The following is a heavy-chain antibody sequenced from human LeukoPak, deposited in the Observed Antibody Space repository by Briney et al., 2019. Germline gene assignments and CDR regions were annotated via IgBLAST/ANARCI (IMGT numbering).Heavy chain of an antibody. J-gene: IGHJ4*02. D-gene: IGHD6-6*01. V-gene: IGHV3-20*04. Sequence: GGSLRLSCAASGFTFDDYGMSWVRQAPGKGLEWVSGINWNGGSTGYADSVKGRFTISRDNAKNSLYLQMNSPRAEDTALYYCARAAGSSSTEYYFDYWGQGTLVTVSS. CDR1: GFTFDDYG. CDR3: ARAAGSSSTEYYFDY. CDR2: INWNGGST.